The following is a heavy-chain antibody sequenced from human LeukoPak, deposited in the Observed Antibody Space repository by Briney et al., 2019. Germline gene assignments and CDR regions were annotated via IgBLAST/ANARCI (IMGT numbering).Heavy chain of an antibody. CDR1: GFTFSSYA. V-gene: IGHV3-30*04. CDR2: ISYDGSNK. CDR3: ARDIAVAGTYDY. D-gene: IGHD6-19*01. Sequence: GGSLRLSCAASGFTFSSYAMHWVRQAPGKGLEWVAAISYDGSNKYYADSVKGRFTISRDNSKNTLYLQMNSLRAEDTAVYYCARDIAVAGTYDYWGQGTLVTVSS. J-gene: IGHJ4*02.